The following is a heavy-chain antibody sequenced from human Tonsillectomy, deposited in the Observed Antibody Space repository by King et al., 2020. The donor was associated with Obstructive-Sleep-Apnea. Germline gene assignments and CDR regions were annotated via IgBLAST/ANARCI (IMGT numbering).Heavy chain of an antibody. CDR3: ARGYYGSGSYYTLPFDY. CDR1: GGSISSYY. J-gene: IGHJ4*02. CDR2: IYYSGST. D-gene: IGHD3-10*01. V-gene: IGHV4-59*01. Sequence: QLQESGPGLVKPSETLSLTCTVSGGSISSYYWSWIRQPPGKGLEWIGYIYYSGSTNYNPALKSRVTISVDTSKNQFSLKLSSVTAADTAVYYCARGYYGSGSYYTLPFDYWGQGTLVTVSS.